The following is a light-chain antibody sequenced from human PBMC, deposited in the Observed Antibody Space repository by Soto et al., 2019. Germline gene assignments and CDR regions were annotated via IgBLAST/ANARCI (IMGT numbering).Light chain of an antibody. J-gene: IGLJ3*02. CDR1: SSNIGSYD. Sequence: QSVLTQPPSASGTPGQRVTISFSGSSSNIGSYDVYWFQQLPGTAPKLLIYSHNQRPSGVPDRFSGSKSGTSGSLAISGLRSEDEADYYCAAWDDSLSGWVFGGGTQLTVL. CDR2: SHN. CDR3: AAWDDSLSGWV. V-gene: IGLV1-47*02.